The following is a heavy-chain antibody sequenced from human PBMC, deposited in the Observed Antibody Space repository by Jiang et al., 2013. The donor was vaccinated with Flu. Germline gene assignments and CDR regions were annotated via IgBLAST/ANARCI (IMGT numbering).Heavy chain of an antibody. J-gene: IGHJ4*02. D-gene: IGHD3-22*01. CDR2: IYYSGST. CDR1: GGSISSYY. Sequence: LLKPSETLSLTCTVSGGSISSYYWSWIRQPPGKGLEWIGYIYYSGSTNYNPSLKSRVTISVDTSKNQFSLKLSSVTAADTAVYYCARAAPYYDSSGYYLDYWGQGTLVTVSS. CDR3: ARAAPYYDSSGYYLDY. V-gene: IGHV4-59*01.